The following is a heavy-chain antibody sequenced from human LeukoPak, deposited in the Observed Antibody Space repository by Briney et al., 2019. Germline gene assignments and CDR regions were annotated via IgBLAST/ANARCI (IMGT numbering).Heavy chain of an antibody. Sequence: GGSLRLSCAASGFTVSSNYMSWVRQAPGKGLEWVSVIYSGGSTYYADSVKGRFTISRDNSKNTLYLQMNSLRAEDTAAYYCAKYSSSWWNARSYGMDVWGQGTTVTVSS. V-gene: IGHV3-53*01. J-gene: IGHJ6*02. CDR2: IYSGGST. D-gene: IGHD6-13*01. CDR3: AKYSSSWWNARSYGMDV. CDR1: GFTVSSNY.